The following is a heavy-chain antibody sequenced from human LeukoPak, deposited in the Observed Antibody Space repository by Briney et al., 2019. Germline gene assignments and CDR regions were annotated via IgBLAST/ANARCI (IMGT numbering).Heavy chain of an antibody. CDR2: ISAHNGST. V-gene: IGHV1-18*01. J-gene: IGHJ6*02. D-gene: IGHD3-10*01. Sequence: ASVKVSCKASVYTFTSYGISWVRQAPGQGLEWMGWISAHNGSTNYAQKLQGRVTMTTDTSTSTAYMELGSLRSDDTAVYYCAREKGAVLLWFGELRNYYGMDVWGQGTTVTVSS. CDR1: VYTFTSYG. CDR3: AREKGAVLLWFGELRNYYGMDV.